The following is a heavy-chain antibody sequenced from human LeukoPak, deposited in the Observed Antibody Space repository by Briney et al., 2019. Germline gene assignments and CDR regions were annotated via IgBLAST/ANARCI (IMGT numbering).Heavy chain of an antibody. V-gene: IGHV5-51*01. CDR1: GYSFTNYW. D-gene: IGHD3-9*01. J-gene: IGHJ6*03. CDR3: ARHPRYFDALTRRDYYYYMDV. CDR2: IYPGDSDI. Sequence: GESLKISCKGSGYSFTNYWIAWVRQMPGKGLEWMGIIYPGDSDIRYSPSFQGQVTISADKSISTAYLQWSSLKASDTAMYYCARHPRYFDALTRRDYYYYMDVWGKGTTVTVS.